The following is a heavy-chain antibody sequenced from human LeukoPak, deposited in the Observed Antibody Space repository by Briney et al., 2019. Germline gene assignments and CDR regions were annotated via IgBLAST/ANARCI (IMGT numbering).Heavy chain of an antibody. Sequence: PGGSLRLSCDASGFTFRSYAMSWVRQAPGKGLESVSTISGSDGSTYYADSVNGRFTISRDNSKNTLYLQMNSLRGEDTALYYCAKVTRRYLEYLLRGHDAFDIWGQGTMVTVSS. D-gene: IGHD3-3*01. CDR2: ISGSDGST. CDR3: AKVTRRYLEYLLRGHDAFDI. V-gene: IGHV3-23*01. CDR1: GFTFRSYA. J-gene: IGHJ3*02.